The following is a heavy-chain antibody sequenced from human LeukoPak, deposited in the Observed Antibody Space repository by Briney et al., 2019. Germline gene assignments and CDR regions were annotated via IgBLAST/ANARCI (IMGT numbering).Heavy chain of an antibody. CDR3: ARDRETGGFGELFLDY. D-gene: IGHD3-10*01. V-gene: IGHV3-66*01. CDR2: IYSGGST. CDR1: GVTVSSNY. J-gene: IGHJ4*02. Sequence: GGSLRLSCAASGVTVSSNYMSWGRQAPGKGREWGSVIYSGGSTYYADSVKGRFTISRDNSKNTLYLQMNSLRAEDTAVYYCARDRETGGFGELFLDYWGQGTLVTVSS.